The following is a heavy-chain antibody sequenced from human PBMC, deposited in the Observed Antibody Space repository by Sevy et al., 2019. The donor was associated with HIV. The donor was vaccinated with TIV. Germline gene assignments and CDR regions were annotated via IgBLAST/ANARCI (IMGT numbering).Heavy chain of an antibody. J-gene: IGHJ3*01. CDR3: ARDTFDKRTYCSSGTGLCTFDF. CDR2: IYASGGT. CDR1: GGSISGGSYY. Sequence: SETLSLTCTVSGGSISGGSYYWSWIRQPAGKGLEWIGRIYASGGTNSNPSLRSRLTISVDTSKNQFSLNLSSVTAAATAVYYCARDTFDKRTYCSSGTGLCTFDFWGQGTMVTVSS. V-gene: IGHV4-61*02. D-gene: IGHD2-15*01.